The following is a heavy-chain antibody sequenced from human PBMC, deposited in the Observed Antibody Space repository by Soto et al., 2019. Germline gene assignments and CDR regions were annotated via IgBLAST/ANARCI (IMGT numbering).Heavy chain of an antibody. J-gene: IGHJ4*01. Sequence: QVQLQESGPGLVKPSQTLSLTCTVSGGSISRGGYFWNLLRQHPGKGLEWIGYIYYSGGSYYKPSLKRRVTISVDTSKNQVSLKLSSVTAADTAVYDCAREPSIWGHGTLVTVSS. CDR3: AREPSI. CDR2: IYYSGGS. V-gene: IGHV4-31*03. CDR1: GGSISRGGYF.